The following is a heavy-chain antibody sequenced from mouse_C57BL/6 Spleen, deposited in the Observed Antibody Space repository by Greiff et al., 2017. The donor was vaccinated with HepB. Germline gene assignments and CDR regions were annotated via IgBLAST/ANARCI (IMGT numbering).Heavy chain of an antibody. CDR2: IDPENGDT. CDR3: TYYSNYDYYAMDY. CDR1: GFNIKDDY. D-gene: IGHD2-5*01. J-gene: IGHJ4*01. V-gene: IGHV14-4*01. Sequence: EVQLKESGAELVRPGASVKLSCTASGFNIKDDYMHWVKQRPEQGLEWIGWIDPENGDTEYASKFQGKATITADTSSNTAYLQLSSLTSEDTAVYYCTYYSNYDYYAMDYWGQGTSVTVSS.